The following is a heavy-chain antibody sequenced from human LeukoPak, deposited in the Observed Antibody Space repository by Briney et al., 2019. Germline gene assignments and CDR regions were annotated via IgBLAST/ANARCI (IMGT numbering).Heavy chain of an antibody. CDR3: ASRYCGGDCYPTRHLDI. J-gene: IGHJ3*02. D-gene: IGHD2-21*02. Sequence: SVKVSCKASGGTFSSYAISWVRQAPGQGLEWMGRIIPIFGIANYAQKFQGRVTITADKSTSTAYMELSSLRSEDTAVYYCASRYCGGDCYPTRHLDIWGQGSMVTVSS. V-gene: IGHV1-69*04. CDR1: GGTFSSYA. CDR2: IIPIFGIA.